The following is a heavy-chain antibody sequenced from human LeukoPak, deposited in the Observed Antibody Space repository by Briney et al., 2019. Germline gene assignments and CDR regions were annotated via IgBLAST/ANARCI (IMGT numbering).Heavy chain of an antibody. V-gene: IGHV4-39*07. CDR2: IYYSGST. D-gene: IGHD6-13*01. CDR3: ARDQSSSSWSHGAFDI. CDR1: GGSISSSSYY. J-gene: IGHJ3*02. Sequence: PSETLSLTCTVSGGSISSSSYYWGWIRQPPGKGLEWIGSIYYSGSTYYNPSLKSRVTISVDTSKNQFSLKLSSVTAADTAVYYCARDQSSSSWSHGAFDIWGQGTMVTVSS.